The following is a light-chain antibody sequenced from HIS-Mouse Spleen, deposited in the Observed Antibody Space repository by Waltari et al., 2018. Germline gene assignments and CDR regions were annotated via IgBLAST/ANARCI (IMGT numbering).Light chain of an antibody. CDR1: ALPKQY. J-gene: IGLJ2*01. CDR3: QSADSSGTYPV. Sequence: SYELTQPPSVSVSPGQTARITCSGDALPKQYAYWYQQKPGQAPVLVIYKDSERPSGLPERFSGSSSGTTVTLTISGVQAEYEADYYCQSADSSGTYPVFGGGTKLTVL. V-gene: IGLV3-25*03. CDR2: KDS.